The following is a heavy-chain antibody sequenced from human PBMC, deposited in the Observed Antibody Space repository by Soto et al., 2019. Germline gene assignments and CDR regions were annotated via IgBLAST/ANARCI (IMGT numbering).Heavy chain of an antibody. CDR3: ARGGYYDSSGARNYYFSGMNV. Sequence: QVQLVQSGAEVKKPGASVKVSCKASGYTFASYGINWVRQAPGQGLEWLGWISPYDGYTHYAQILQGRVSMTTDTSTKTAYMELRSLRSDDTAMYYCARGGYYDSSGARNYYFSGMNVWGKGTTVTVSS. J-gene: IGHJ6*04. CDR2: ISPYDGYT. V-gene: IGHV1-18*01. CDR1: GYTFASYG. D-gene: IGHD3-22*01.